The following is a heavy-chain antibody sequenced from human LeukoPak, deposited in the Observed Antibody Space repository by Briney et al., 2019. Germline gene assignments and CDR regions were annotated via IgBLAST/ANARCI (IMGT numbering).Heavy chain of an antibody. J-gene: IGHJ4*02. V-gene: IGHV4-34*01. CDR2: INHSGST. D-gene: IGHD5-18*01. CDR3: ARRSPAMVHFDY. Sequence: SETLSLTCAVYGGSFSGYYWSWIRQPPGKGLEWIGEINHSGSTNYNPSLKSRVTISVDTSKNQFSLKLSSVTAADTAVYHCARRSPAMVHFDYWGQGTLVTVSS. CDR1: GGSFSGYY.